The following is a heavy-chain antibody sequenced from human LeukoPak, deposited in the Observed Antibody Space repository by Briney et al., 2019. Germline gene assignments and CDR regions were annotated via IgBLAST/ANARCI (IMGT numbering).Heavy chain of an antibody. Sequence: GGSLRLSCAASGFTFSSYGMHWVRQAPGKGLEWVAVIWYDGSNKYYADSVKGRFTISRDNSKNTRYLQMNSLRAEDTAVYYCAKVGDYSSSWYGENYFDYWGQGTLVTVSS. D-gene: IGHD6-13*01. CDR2: IWYDGSNK. CDR3: AKVGDYSSSWYGENYFDY. V-gene: IGHV3-33*06. J-gene: IGHJ4*02. CDR1: GFTFSSYG.